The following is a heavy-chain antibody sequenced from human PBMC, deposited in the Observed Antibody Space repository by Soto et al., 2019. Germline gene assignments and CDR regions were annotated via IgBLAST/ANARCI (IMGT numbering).Heavy chain of an antibody. J-gene: IGHJ4*02. V-gene: IGHV4-34*01. CDR1: GGSFNGYY. CDR2: INHSGST. CDR3: ASQRPTVTTFDY. D-gene: IGHD4-17*01. Sequence: QMQLRQWGAGLVKPSETLSLTCAVYGGSFNGYYWNWIRQPPGKGLEWIGEINHSGSTNYNPSLKSRVSISVGTSKNRWSLRLSSVTAADTAVYYCASQRPTVTTFDYRGQGTLVTVSS.